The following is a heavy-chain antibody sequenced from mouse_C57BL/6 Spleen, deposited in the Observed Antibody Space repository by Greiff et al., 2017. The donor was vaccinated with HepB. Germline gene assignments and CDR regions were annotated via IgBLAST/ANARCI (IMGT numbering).Heavy chain of an antibody. D-gene: IGHD1-1*01. CDR2: IHPSDSDT. J-gene: IGHJ4*01. CDR1: CYTFTSYW. Sequence: QVQLQQSGAELVKPGASVKVSCKASCYTFTSYWMHWVKQRPGQGLEWIGRIHPSDSDTNYNQKFKGKATLTVDKSSSTAYMQLSSLTSEDSAVYYCAIGPSTVVAPYYAMDYWGQGTSVTVSS. V-gene: IGHV1-74*01. CDR3: AIGPSTVVAPYYAMDY.